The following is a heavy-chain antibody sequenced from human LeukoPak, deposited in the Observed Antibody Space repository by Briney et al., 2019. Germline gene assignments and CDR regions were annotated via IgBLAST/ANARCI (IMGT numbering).Heavy chain of an antibody. CDR2: VISIFDTT. J-gene: IGHJ6*02. CDR1: GDTFSNYA. D-gene: IGHD3-10*01. V-gene: IGHV1-69*13. Sequence: SVKVSCKASGDTFSNYAISWVRQARGQGLEWMGGVISIFDTTNYAKKFQGRVTITADESTSTAYMELSSLRSEDTAIYYCARAYGTSIYYYYGMDVWGQGTTVTVSS. CDR3: ARAYGTSIYYYYGMDV.